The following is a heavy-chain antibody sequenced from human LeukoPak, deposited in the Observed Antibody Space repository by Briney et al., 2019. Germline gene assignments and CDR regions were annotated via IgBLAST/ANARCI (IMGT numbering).Heavy chain of an antibody. CDR3: ARPRRYYDFWSGYYLDAFDI. Sequence: PSQTLSLTCTVSGGSISSGGYYWSWIRQHPGKALEWIGYIYYSGSTYYNPSLKSRVTISVDTSKNQFSLKLSSVTAADTAVYYCARPRRYYDFWSGYYLDAFDIWGQGTMVTVSS. D-gene: IGHD3-3*01. V-gene: IGHV4-31*03. CDR2: IYYSGST. J-gene: IGHJ3*02. CDR1: GGSISSGGYY.